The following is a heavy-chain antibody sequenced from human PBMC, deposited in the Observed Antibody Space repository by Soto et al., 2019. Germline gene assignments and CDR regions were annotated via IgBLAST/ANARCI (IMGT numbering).Heavy chain of an antibody. CDR2: VNPGSGYK. Sequence: QVQLVQSGAEVKKPGASVKVSCKASGYTFPGYDITWVRQATGQGLEWMGWVNPGSGYKGYAQKFQGRVTMTRNISTSTVYMELRSLTSADTAVYYCARADPWYYYMDVWGKGTTVTVSS. CDR1: GYTFPGYD. J-gene: IGHJ6*03. CDR3: ARADPWYYYMDV. V-gene: IGHV1-8*01.